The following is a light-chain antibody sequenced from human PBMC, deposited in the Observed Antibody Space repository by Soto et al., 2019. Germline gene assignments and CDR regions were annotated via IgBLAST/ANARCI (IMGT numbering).Light chain of an antibody. CDR3: QQYGSSGT. J-gene: IGKJ1*01. CDR2: DAS. Sequence: IVLTQSPASRSLSPGERATLSCRASQSVRRYLAWYQQKPGQAPRLLIYDASNRATGIPARFSGSGSGTFFTLTISRMAPEVFAVYYCQQYGSSGTFGQGTKVDIK. CDR1: QSVRRY. V-gene: IGKV3-11*01.